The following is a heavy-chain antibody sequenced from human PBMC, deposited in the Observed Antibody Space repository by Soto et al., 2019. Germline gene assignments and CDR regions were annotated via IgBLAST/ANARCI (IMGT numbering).Heavy chain of an antibody. J-gene: IGHJ4*02. Sequence: GESLKISCQGSGYNFSRYWIGWVRQMPGKGLEWVGIIYPGDSDPRYSPSFQGQVTISADKSISTAYLQWTSLKASDTATYYCVLPNSGWEIGYCGQGTLVTVSS. D-gene: IGHD5-12*01. CDR1: GYNFSRYW. V-gene: IGHV5-51*01. CDR3: VLPNSGWEIGY. CDR2: IYPGDSDP.